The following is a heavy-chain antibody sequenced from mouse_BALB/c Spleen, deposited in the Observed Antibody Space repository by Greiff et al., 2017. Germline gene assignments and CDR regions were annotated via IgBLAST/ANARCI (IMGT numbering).Heavy chain of an antibody. J-gene: IGHJ2*01. Sequence: VKLVESGPGLVAPSQSLSITCTVSGFSLTSYGVHWVRQPPGKGLEWLGVIWAGGSTNYNSALMSRLSISKDNSKSQVFLKMNSLQTDDTAMYYCAREVYYGSSYYFDYWGQGTTLTVSS. CDR2: IWAGGST. V-gene: IGHV2-9*02. D-gene: IGHD1-1*01. CDR1: GFSLTSYG. CDR3: AREVYYGSSYYFDY.